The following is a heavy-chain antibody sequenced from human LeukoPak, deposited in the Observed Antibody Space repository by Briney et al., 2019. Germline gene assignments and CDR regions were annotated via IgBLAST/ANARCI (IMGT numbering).Heavy chain of an antibody. D-gene: IGHD7-27*01. CDR1: GFTFSSYS. J-gene: IGHJ4*02. V-gene: IGHV3-21*01. Sequence: GGSLRLSCAASGFTFSSYSMNWVRQAPGQGLEWVSSIGRDSSYVYYADSLKGRFTISRDDAKNSLYLQMNNLRAEDTAVYYCASHFAHWGSHLFGYWAREPWSPSPQ. CDR2: IGRDSSYV. CDR3: ASHFAHWGSHLFGY.